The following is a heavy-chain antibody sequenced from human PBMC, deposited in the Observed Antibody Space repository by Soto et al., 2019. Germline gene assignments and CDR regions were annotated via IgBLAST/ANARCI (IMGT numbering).Heavy chain of an antibody. J-gene: IGHJ6*03. CDR2: ISSSGSTI. D-gene: IGHD2-21*01. V-gene: IGHV3-11*01. CDR1: GFTFSDYY. CDR3: ARDGSDISIVPENDYYYYYMYV. Sequence: QVQLVESGGGLVKPGGSLRLSCAASGFTFSDYYMSWIRQAPGKGLEWVSYISSSGSTIYYADSVKGRFTISMDNAKNSLYLQMNSLRAADTAVYYFARDGSDISIVPENDYYYYYMYVWGQGTTGTVFS.